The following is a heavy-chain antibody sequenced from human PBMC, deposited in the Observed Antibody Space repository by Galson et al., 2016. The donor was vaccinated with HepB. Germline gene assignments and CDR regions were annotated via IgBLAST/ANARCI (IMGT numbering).Heavy chain of an antibody. D-gene: IGHD5-24*01. CDR3: ARDCHGEGRRFDP. J-gene: IGHJ5*02. CDR1: GFTFSSYE. Sequence: SLRLSCAASGFTFSSYEMNWVRQAPGKGLEWLSYISGSGDRKEYADSVKGRFTISRDNAKNSLYLQMNSLRAEDTAFYYCARDCHGEGRRFDPWGQGTLVTVSS. V-gene: IGHV3-48*03. CDR2: ISGSGDRK.